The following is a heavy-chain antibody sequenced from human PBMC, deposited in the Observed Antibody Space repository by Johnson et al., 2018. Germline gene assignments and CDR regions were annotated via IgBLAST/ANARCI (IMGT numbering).Heavy chain of an antibody. D-gene: IGHD6-19*01. J-gene: IGHJ1*01. CDR1: GGTFSSYA. V-gene: IGHV1-24*01. Sequence: QVQLVQSGAEVKKPGSSVKVSCKASGGTFSSYAISWVRQAPGQGLEWMGGFDPEDGETIYAQKFQGRVTMTEDTSTDTAHMGLSSLRSEDTAVYYCATGRLFIAVAGTKYFQHWGQGTLVTVSS. CDR2: FDPEDGET. CDR3: ATGRLFIAVAGTKYFQH.